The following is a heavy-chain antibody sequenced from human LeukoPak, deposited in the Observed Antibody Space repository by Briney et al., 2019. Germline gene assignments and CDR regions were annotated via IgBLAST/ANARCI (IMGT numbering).Heavy chain of an antibody. CDR1: GFTFSSYG. V-gene: IGHV3-30*03. Sequence: GRSLRLSCAASGFTFSSYGMHWVRQAPGKGLEWVAVISYDGSNKYYADSVKGRFTISRDNSKNTLYLQMNSLRAEDTAVYYCAIYLNEIRYGSPYGMDVWGQGTTVTVFS. D-gene: IGHD4-17*01. CDR3: AIYLNEIRYGSPYGMDV. J-gene: IGHJ6*02. CDR2: ISYDGSNK.